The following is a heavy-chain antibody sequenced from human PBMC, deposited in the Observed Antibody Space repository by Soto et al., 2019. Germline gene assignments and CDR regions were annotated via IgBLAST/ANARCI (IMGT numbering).Heavy chain of an antibody. V-gene: IGHV3-33*01. J-gene: IGHJ3*02. D-gene: IGHD4-17*01. CDR1: GFTFSSYG. CDR3: ARGRLSHYGGNFYAFDI. CDR2: IWYDGSNK. Sequence: GGSLRLSCAASGFTFSSYGMHWVRQAPGKGLEWVAVIWYDGSNKYYADSVKGRFTISRDNSKNTLYLQMNSLRAEDTAVYYCARGRLSHYGGNFYAFDIWGQGTMVTVSS.